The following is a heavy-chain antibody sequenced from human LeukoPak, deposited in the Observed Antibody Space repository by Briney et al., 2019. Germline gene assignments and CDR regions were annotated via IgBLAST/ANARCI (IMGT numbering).Heavy chain of an antibody. CDR2: IYYSGST. CDR3: ARESRTIFGVVVRVGAFDI. J-gene: IGHJ3*02. CDR1: GGSISSYY. V-gene: IGHV4-59*01. D-gene: IGHD3-3*01. Sequence: SETLSLTCTVPGGSISSYYWSWIRQPPGKGLEWIGYIYYSGSTNYNPSLKSRVTISVDTSKNQFSLKLSSVTAADTAVYYCARESRTIFGVVVRVGAFDIWGQGTMVTVSS.